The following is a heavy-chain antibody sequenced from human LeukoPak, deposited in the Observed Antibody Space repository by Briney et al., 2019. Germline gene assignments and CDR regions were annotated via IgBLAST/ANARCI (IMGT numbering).Heavy chain of an antibody. CDR3: ARPTIARGIDY. Sequence: KPSETLSLTCTVSGGSISSSSYYWGWIRQPPGKGLEWIGSIYYSGSTYYNPSLKSRVTISVDTSKNQFSLKLSSVTAADTAVYCCARPTIARGIDYWGQGTLVTVSS. CDR2: IYYSGST. J-gene: IGHJ4*02. CDR1: GGSISSSSYY. D-gene: IGHD3-16*01. V-gene: IGHV4-39*01.